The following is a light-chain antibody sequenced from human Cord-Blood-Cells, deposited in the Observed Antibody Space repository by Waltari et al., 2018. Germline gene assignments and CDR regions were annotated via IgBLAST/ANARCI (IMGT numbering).Light chain of an antibody. J-gene: IGLJ3*02. V-gene: IGLV2-11*01. CDR2: DVS. CDR3: CSYAGSYTYWV. Sequence: QSALTQPRSVSGSPGQPVTIPCTGPSSHVGGSNFVSWYQQHPGKAPKLMIYDVSKRPSGVPDRFSGSKSGNTASLTISGLQAEDEADYYCCSYAGSYTYWVFGGGTKLTVL. CDR1: SSHVGGSNF.